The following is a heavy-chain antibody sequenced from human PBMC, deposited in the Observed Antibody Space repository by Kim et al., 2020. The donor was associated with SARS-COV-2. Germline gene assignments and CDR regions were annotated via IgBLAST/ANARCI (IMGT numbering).Heavy chain of an antibody. V-gene: IGHV3-66*01. J-gene: IGHJ6*03. Sequence: GGSLRLSCAASGFTVSSNYMSWFRQAPGKGLECVSVIDSGGSTYYADSVKCRFTISRDNSKNTLYLQMNSLRAEDTAVYYCARSGSSSWYQGYYYYYMDVWGKGTTVTVSS. CDR1: GFTVSSNY. CDR2: IDSGGST. CDR3: ARSGSSSWYQGYYYYYMDV. D-gene: IGHD6-13*01.